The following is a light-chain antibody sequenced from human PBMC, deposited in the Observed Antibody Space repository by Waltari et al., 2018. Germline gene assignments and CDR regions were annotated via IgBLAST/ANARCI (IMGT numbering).Light chain of an antibody. CDR1: SSNIGAGYD. Sequence: QSVLTPPPSVSGAPGQRVTISCTGSSSNIGAGYDVHGYQQPPGTAPKLLIYGNSNRPSGVPDRFSGSKSGTSASLAITGLQAEDEADYYCQSYDSSLSVVFGGGTKLTVL. V-gene: IGLV1-40*01. J-gene: IGLJ2*01. CDR2: GNS. CDR3: QSYDSSLSVV.